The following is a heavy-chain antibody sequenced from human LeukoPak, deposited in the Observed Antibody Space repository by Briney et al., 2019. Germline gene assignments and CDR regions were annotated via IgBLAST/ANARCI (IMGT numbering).Heavy chain of an antibody. CDR2: IRDDGSEE. D-gene: IGHD2-2*01. CDR1: GFTFSAYW. CDR3: AKDKFKGSGLSAAADY. Sequence: GGSLRLSCAASGFTFSAYWMSWVRQAPGRGLEWVANIRDDGSEEYYGDSVRGRFTISRDNSKNTLYLQMNSLRAEDTAVYYCAKDKFKGSGLSAAADYWGQGTLVTVSS. V-gene: IGHV3-7*01. J-gene: IGHJ4*02.